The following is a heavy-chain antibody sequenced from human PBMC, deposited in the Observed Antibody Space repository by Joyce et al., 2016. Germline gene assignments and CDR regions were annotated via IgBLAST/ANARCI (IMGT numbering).Heavy chain of an antibody. CDR1: GYYFISYW. Sequence: EVQLVQSGAELKKPGESLKISCAASGYYFISYWIGWVTQMPGKCLEWMGIIYPGGSNHRYGPSFEGQVTISADKSINTAYLEWSSLKASDTAIYYCVRQVVGDKDYWGQGTLVTVSS. J-gene: IGHJ4*02. V-gene: IGHV5-51*01. D-gene: IGHD1-26*01. CDR3: VRQVVGDKDY. CDR2: IYPGGSNH.